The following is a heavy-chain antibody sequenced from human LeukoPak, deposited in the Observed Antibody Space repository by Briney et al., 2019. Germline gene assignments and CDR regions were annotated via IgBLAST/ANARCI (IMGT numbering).Heavy chain of an antibody. CDR2: ISYDGSNK. D-gene: IGHD2-15*01. J-gene: IGHJ4*02. V-gene: IGHV3-30*04. CDR3: ASTPNGVAAIYFDY. Sequence: PGRSLRLSCAASRFIFSNYAMHWVRQAPGKGLEWVAVISYDGSNKYYADSVKGRFTISRDNAKNTLYLQMNSLRAGDTAVYYCASTPNGVAAIYFDYWGQGTLVTVSS. CDR1: RFIFSNYA.